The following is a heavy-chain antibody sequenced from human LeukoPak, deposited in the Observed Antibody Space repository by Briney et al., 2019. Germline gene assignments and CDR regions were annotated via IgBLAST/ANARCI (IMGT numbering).Heavy chain of an antibody. V-gene: IGHV3-7*01. CDR3: ARDPTPRYCSGGSCYTHYGMDV. Sequence: GGSLRLSCEASGFTFSLYWMSWVRQAPGKGLEWVANIKQDGSEKYYVDSVKGRFTISRDNAKNSLYLQMNSLRAEDTAVYYCARDPTPRYCSGGSCYTHYGMDVWGQGTTVTVSS. CDR1: GFTFSLYW. J-gene: IGHJ6*02. D-gene: IGHD2-15*01. CDR2: IKQDGSEK.